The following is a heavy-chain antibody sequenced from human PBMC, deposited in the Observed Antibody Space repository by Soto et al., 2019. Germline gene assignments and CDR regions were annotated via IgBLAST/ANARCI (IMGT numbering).Heavy chain of an antibody. J-gene: IGHJ4*01. V-gene: IGHV3-13*01. Sequence: IQLVQSGGGVVQPGGSLRLSCTASGFSFNKFGMHWVRQPIGKGLEWVAAIGTTGDAYYPASVKGRFIISRDNAKNSLYLEIKSLRAGETAVYYCARGASGWYADLDYWGHGTLVTVSS. CDR1: GFSFNKFG. D-gene: IGHD6-19*01. CDR3: ARGASGWYADLDY. CDR2: IGTTGDA.